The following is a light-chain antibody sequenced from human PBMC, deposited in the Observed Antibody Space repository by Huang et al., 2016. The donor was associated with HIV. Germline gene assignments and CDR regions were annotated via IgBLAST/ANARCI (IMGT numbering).Light chain of an antibody. CDR1: QSISSSS. J-gene: IGKJ3*01. Sequence: EIVLTQSPGTLSLSPGERATLSCRANQSISSSSFAWYLQKPGQAPTLLIQGASTRATDSPDRFSGSGSGTDFTLTISRLEPEDFAVYYCHQYGSPPFTFGPGTKVDIK. CDR3: HQYGSPPFT. V-gene: IGKV3-20*01. CDR2: GAS.